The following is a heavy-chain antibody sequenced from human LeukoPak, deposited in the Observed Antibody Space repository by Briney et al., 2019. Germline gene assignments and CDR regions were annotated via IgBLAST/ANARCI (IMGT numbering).Heavy chain of an antibody. J-gene: IGHJ4*02. D-gene: IGHD2-2*01. Sequence: GASVKVSCKASGYTFTSYDINWVRQATGQGLEWMGWMNPNSGNTGYAQKFQGRVTMTRNTSISTAYMELSRLRSDDTAVYYCARATTDCSSTSCPGGGAYWGQGTLVTVSS. CDR3: ARATTDCSSTSCPGGGAY. CDR1: GYTFTSYD. V-gene: IGHV1-8*01. CDR2: MNPNSGNT.